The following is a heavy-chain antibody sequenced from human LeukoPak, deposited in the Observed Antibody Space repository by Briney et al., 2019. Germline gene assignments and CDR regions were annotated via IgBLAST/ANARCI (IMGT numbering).Heavy chain of an antibody. J-gene: IGHJ3*02. V-gene: IGHV3-74*01. Sequence: GGSLRLSCAASGFTFSSYWMHWVRQAPGKGLVWVSRINSDGSSTSYADSVKGRFTISRDNAKNTLYLQMNNLRAEDTAVYYCAKEGDWGSGWAFDIWGQGTMVTVSS. D-gene: IGHD7-27*01. CDR2: INSDGSST. CDR1: GFTFSSYW. CDR3: AKEGDWGSGWAFDI.